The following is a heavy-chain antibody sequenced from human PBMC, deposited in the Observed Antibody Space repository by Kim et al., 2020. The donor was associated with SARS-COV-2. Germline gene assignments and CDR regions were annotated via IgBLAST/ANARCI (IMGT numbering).Heavy chain of an antibody. J-gene: IGHJ4*02. CDR3: ARRETGTPRWSVNYFDY. Sequence: FQGQVTISADKSISTAYLQWSSLKASDTAMYYCARRETGTPRWSVNYFDYWGQGTLVTVSS. V-gene: IGHV5-51*01. D-gene: IGHD1-1*01.